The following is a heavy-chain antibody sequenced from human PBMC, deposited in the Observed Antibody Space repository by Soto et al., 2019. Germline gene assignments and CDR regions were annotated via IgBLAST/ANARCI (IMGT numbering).Heavy chain of an antibody. CDR1: VGSLSGATYS. J-gene: IGHJ4*02. V-gene: IGHV4-30-2*05. CDR3: AGALGPTTGLDY. CDR2: IFPSVTT. D-gene: IGHD1-26*01. Sequence: PSQTLSLTCGVSVGSLSGATYSWNWIRQPPGKGLEWIGYIFPSVTTFYNPSLTSRLSISMDTSGNQFYLELRSGTAADTAVHHCAGALGPTTGLDYWGQGTLVTVSS.